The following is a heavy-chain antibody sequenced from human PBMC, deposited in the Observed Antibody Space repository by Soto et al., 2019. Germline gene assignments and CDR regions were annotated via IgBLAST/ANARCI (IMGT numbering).Heavy chain of an antibody. Sequence: QVLLQQWGAGLLKPSETLSLTCAVYGGSFSGYYWTWIRQTPGKGLEWIGEIHHSGRTNYNPSLKSRVSISADTSKTQFSLNLTSVTAADTAVYYCARGECSSNYCFTRWALDIWGQGTVVTVSS. CDR3: ARGECSSNYCFTRWALDI. D-gene: IGHD2-2*01. CDR2: IHHSGRT. V-gene: IGHV4-34*01. CDR1: GGSFSGYY. J-gene: IGHJ3*02.